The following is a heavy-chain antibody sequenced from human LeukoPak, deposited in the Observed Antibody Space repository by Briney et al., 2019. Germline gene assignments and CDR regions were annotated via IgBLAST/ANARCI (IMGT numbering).Heavy chain of an antibody. D-gene: IGHD6-13*01. CDR2: IIPIFGTA. CDR1: GGTFSSYA. J-gene: IGHJ6*03. CDR3: AGDHGIAETYYYMDV. V-gene: IGHV1-69*05. Sequence: SVKVSCKASGGTFSSYAISWVRQAPGKGLEWMGGIIPIFGTANYAQKFQGRVTITTDESTSTAYMELSSLRSEDTAVYYCAGDHGIAETYYYMDVWGKGTTVTVSS.